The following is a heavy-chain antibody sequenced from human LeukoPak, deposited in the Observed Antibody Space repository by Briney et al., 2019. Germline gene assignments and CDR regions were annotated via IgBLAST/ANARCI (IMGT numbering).Heavy chain of an antibody. CDR2: IYYSGST. CDR1: GGSISSYY. Sequence: SETLSLTCTVSGGSISSYYWSWIRQPPGKGLEWIGYIYYSGSTNYNPSLKSRVTISVDTSKNQFSLKLSSVTAADTAVYYCARAPTYYYDSSGYFALDYWGQGTLVTVSS. J-gene: IGHJ4*02. CDR3: ARAPTYYYDSSGYFALDY. V-gene: IGHV4-59*12. D-gene: IGHD3-22*01.